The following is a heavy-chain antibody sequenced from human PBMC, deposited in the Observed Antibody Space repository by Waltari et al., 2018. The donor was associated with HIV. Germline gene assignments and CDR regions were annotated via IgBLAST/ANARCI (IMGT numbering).Heavy chain of an antibody. Sequence: EVHLMESGGGLVKQGRSLRLSCRGLGFTLCDYGLSWFRQAPGKGLGWVGFMTSEAYGGTAEDAASVRGRVSISREESKSTAYMQMNRLESEDTGVYFCSRPSGPLHSYGMDVWGQGTTVIVSS. CDR1: GFTLCDYG. J-gene: IGHJ6*02. CDR3: SRPSGPLHSYGMDV. D-gene: IGHD1-26*01. CDR2: MTSEAYGGTA. V-gene: IGHV3-49*05.